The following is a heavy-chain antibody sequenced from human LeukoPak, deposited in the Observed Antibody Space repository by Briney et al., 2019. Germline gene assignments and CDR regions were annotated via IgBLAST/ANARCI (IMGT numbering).Heavy chain of an antibody. D-gene: IGHD2-8*01. CDR2: IYPGDSNA. V-gene: IGHV5-51*01. Sequence: GESLKISCKASRYTFDNYWISWVRLMPGKGLEWMGIIYPGDSNARYNPSFQGRVTMSVDRSIDTAYLQWSSLQASDTATYYCATQYAQFYDFWGQGTLVTVSS. J-gene: IGHJ4*02. CDR3: ATQYAQFYDF. CDR1: RYTFDNYW.